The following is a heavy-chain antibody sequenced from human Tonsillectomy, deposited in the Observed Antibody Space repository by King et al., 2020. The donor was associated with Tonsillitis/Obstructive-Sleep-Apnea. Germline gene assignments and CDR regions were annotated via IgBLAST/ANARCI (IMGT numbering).Heavy chain of an antibody. Sequence: VQLVESVGGLVKPGGSLRLSCAASGFTFSDYYMSWIRQAPGKGLEWVSYISSSSSSTNYADSVKGPLTISRDNAKNSLYLQMNSLRAEDTAVYYCARRQWELLGHGAFDIWGQGTMVTVSS. J-gene: IGHJ3*02. V-gene: IGHV3-11*05. CDR2: ISSSSSST. CDR1: GFTFSDYY. D-gene: IGHD1-26*01. CDR3: ARRQWELLGHGAFDI.